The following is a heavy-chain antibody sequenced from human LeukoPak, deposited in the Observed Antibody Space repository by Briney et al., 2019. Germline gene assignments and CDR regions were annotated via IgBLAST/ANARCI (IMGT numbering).Heavy chain of an antibody. D-gene: IGHD5-12*01. Sequence: GGSLRLSCAASGFTFTTYWLGWVRQPPGKGLEWVSTISGGVGSTYYADSVKGRFTISRDNSKNTLYLQMNSLRADDTAVYYCAKRYTAYDYGAFDIWGQGTMVTVSS. J-gene: IGHJ3*02. CDR1: GFTFTTYW. V-gene: IGHV3-23*01. CDR3: AKRYTAYDYGAFDI. CDR2: ISGGVGST.